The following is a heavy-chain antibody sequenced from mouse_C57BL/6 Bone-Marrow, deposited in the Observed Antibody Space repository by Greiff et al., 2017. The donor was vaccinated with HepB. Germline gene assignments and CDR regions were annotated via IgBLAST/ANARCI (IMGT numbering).Heavy chain of an antibody. CDR3: ARLVTTVVAFDY. Sequence: DVQLVESGGDLVKPGGSLKLSCAASGFTFSSYGMSWVRQTPDKRLEWVATISSGGSYTYYPDSVKGRFTISRDNAKNTLYLQMSSLKSEDTAMYYCARLVTTVVAFDYWGQGTTLTVSS. CDR2: ISSGGSYT. V-gene: IGHV5-6*01. CDR1: GFTFSSYG. J-gene: IGHJ2*01. D-gene: IGHD1-1*01.